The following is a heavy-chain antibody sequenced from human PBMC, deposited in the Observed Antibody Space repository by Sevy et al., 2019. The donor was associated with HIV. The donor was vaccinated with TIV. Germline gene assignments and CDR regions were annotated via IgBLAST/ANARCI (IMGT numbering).Heavy chain of an antibody. CDR1: GFRFTDYW. CDR2: IKQDESEK. Sequence: GGSLRLSCAASGFRFTDYWMSWVRQTPGKGLEWVATIKQDESEKYYVDSVNGRFVISRDNGKTSVSLQMNGLRVEDTALYYCAREVGGFNWRPYYFDSWGQGTLVTVSS. D-gene: IGHD3-16*01. CDR3: AREVGGFNWRPYYFDS. J-gene: IGHJ4*02. V-gene: IGHV3-7*01.